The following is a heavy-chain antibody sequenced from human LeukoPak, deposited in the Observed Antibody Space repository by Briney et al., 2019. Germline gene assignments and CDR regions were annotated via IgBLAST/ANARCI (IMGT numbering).Heavy chain of an antibody. J-gene: IGHJ6*02. Sequence: SETLSLTCAVYGGSFSGYYWSWIRQPPGKGLEWIGEINHSGSTNYNPSLKSRVTISVDTSKNQFSLKLSSVTAADTAVYYCARGRGYSYRNYYYGMDVWGQGTTVTVSS. V-gene: IGHV4-34*01. CDR3: ARGRGYSYRNYYYGMDV. CDR1: GGSFSGYY. CDR2: INHSGST. D-gene: IGHD5-18*01.